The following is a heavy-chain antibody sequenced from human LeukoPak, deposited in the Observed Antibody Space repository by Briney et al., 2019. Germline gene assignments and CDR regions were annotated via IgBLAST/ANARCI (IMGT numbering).Heavy chain of an antibody. CDR3: ARAGISGWAYYFDY. Sequence: GGSLRLSCAASGFTFSSYWMSWVRQAPGKGLEWVANIKQDGSEKYYVDSVKGRFTISRDNAKNSLYLQMNCLRAEDTAVYYCARAGISGWAYYFDYWGQGTLVTVSS. V-gene: IGHV3-7*01. CDR1: GFTFSSYW. D-gene: IGHD3-3*02. J-gene: IGHJ4*02. CDR2: IKQDGSEK.